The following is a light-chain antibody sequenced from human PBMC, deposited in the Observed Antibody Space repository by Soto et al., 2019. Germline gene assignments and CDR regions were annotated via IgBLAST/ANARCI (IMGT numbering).Light chain of an antibody. Sequence: EIGLSQSPGTVSLSPGERATLPCRASQSVSSSYLAWYQQKPGQAPRLLIYGASSRATGIPDRFSGSGSGTDFTLTISRLEPEDFAVYYCQQYGSSPLTFGGGTKVDIK. CDR1: QSVSSSY. V-gene: IGKV3-20*01. J-gene: IGKJ4*01. CDR2: GAS. CDR3: QQYGSSPLT.